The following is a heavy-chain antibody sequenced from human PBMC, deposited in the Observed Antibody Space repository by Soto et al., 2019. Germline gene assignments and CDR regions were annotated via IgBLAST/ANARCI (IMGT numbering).Heavy chain of an antibody. D-gene: IGHD6-13*01. Sequence: ASVKVSCKASGYTFTSYGISWVRQAPGQGLEWMGWISAYNGNTNYAQKLQGRVTMTTDTSTSTAYMELRSLRSDDTAVYYCARDRYSSSWPSYNWFDPWGHGTLVTVYS. V-gene: IGHV1-18*01. CDR1: GYTFTSYG. CDR2: ISAYNGNT. CDR3: ARDRYSSSWPSYNWFDP. J-gene: IGHJ5*02.